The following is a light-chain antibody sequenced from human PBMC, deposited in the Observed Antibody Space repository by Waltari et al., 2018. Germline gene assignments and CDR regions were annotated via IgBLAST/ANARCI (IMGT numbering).Light chain of an antibody. CDR3: CSYAGISTYV. CDR2: EGS. CDR1: SSDVGRYNL. V-gene: IGLV2-23*01. Sequence: QSALTHPASVSGSPGQSITISCTGTSSDVGRYNLVSWYQQHPGKAPKLMICEGSKRPSGVSDRFSASKSGNTASLTISGLQAEDEADYYCCSYAGISTYVFGTGTYVTVL. J-gene: IGLJ1*01.